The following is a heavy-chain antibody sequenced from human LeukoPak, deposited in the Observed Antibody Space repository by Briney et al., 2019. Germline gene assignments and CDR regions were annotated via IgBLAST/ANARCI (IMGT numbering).Heavy chain of an antibody. Sequence: ASVKVSCKASGYTFTSYGISWVRQAPGQGLEWMGWISAYNGNTNYAQKLQGRVTMTTDTSTSTAYMELRGLRSDDTAVYYCARDRLLWFGELHWFDPWGQGTLVTVSS. CDR2: ISAYNGNT. CDR3: ARDRLLWFGELHWFDP. CDR1: GYTFTSYG. J-gene: IGHJ5*02. D-gene: IGHD3-10*01. V-gene: IGHV1-18*01.